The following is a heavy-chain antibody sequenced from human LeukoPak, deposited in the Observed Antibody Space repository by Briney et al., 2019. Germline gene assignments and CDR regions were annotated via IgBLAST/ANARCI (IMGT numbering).Heavy chain of an antibody. CDR1: GGSFSGYY. CDR3: AGGGGRLGESY. Sequence: LETLSLTCAVYGGSFSGYYWSWIRQPPGKGLEWIGEINHSGSTNYNPSLKSRVTISVDTSKNQFSLKLSSVTAADTAVYYCAGGGGRLGESYWGQGTLVTVSS. J-gene: IGHJ4*02. D-gene: IGHD3-16*01. V-gene: IGHV4-34*01. CDR2: INHSGST.